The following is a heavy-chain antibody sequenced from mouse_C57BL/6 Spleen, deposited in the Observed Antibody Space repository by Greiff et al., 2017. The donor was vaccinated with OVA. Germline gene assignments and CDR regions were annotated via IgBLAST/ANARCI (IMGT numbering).Heavy chain of an antibody. CDR1: GYAFSSSW. Sequence: VNVVESGPELVKPGASVKISCKASGYAFSSSWMNWVKQRPGKGLEWIGRIYPGDGDTNYNGKFKGKATLTADKSSSTAYMQLSSLTSEDSAVYFCARGGVTTRGYAMDYWGQGTSVTVSS. CDR2: IYPGDGDT. D-gene: IGHD2-12*01. J-gene: IGHJ4*01. V-gene: IGHV1-82*01. CDR3: ARGGVTTRGYAMDY.